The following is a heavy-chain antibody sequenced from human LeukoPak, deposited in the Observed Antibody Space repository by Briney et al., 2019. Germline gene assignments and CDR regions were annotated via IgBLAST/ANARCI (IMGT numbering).Heavy chain of an antibody. CDR1: GGSISSYY. Sequence: SETLSLTCTVSGGSISSYYWSWIRQPAGKGLEWIGRIYSSGSTNYNPSLKSRVTMSVDTSKNQFSLKLSSVTAADTAVYYCARGGSLEWLKGFDPWGQGTLVTVSS. CDR2: IYSSGST. CDR3: ARGGSLEWLKGFDP. D-gene: IGHD3-3*01. J-gene: IGHJ5*02. V-gene: IGHV4-4*07.